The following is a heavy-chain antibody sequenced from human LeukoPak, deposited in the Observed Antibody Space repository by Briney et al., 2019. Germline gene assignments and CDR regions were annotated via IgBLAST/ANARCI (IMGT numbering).Heavy chain of an antibody. CDR2: INHSGST. J-gene: IGHJ4*02. CDR3: ARGPGYGGNSEGYFDY. CDR1: GGSFSGYY. D-gene: IGHD4-23*01. Sequence: SETLPLTCAVYGGSFSGYYWSWIRQPPGKGLEWIGEINHSGSTNYNPSLKSRVTISVDTSKNQFSLKLSSVTAADTAVYYCARGPGYGGNSEGYFDYWGQGTLVTVSS. V-gene: IGHV4-34*01.